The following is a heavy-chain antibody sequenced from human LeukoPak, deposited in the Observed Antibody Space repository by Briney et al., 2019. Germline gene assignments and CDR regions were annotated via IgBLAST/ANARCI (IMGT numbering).Heavy chain of an antibody. J-gene: IGHJ4*02. Sequence: PSETLSLTCTVSGGSVGSGDYYWSWVRQPPGKGLEWIGYIYYNGGTNYNPSLKSRVTISIATSKNLFSLKLSSVTAADTGVYYCAIGGSAYEHPFDYWGQGTLVTVSS. CDR1: GGSVGSGDYY. CDR2: IYYNGGT. CDR3: AIGGSAYEHPFDY. V-gene: IGHV4-61*08. D-gene: IGHD5-12*01.